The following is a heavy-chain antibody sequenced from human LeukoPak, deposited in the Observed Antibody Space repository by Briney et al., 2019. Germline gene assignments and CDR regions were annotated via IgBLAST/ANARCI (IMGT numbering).Heavy chain of an antibody. V-gene: IGHV4-34*01. CDR1: GGSFSGYY. Sequence: SETQSLTSAVYGGSFSGYYWSWIRQPPGKGLEWIGEINHSGSTNYNPSLKSRVIMSVDTSKNQFSLRLNSVTAADTAVYYCAGSGWYCFDYWGQGILVTVSS. CDR3: AGSGWYCFDY. CDR2: INHSGST. D-gene: IGHD6-13*01. J-gene: IGHJ4*02.